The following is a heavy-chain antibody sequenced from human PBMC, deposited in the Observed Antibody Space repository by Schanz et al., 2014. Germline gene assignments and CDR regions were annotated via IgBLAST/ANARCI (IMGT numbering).Heavy chain of an antibody. D-gene: IGHD5-12*01. CDR1: GFTVNTHY. V-gene: IGHV3-53*01. J-gene: IGHJ3*01. CDR3: ARDGGRDGYNLAFDV. CDR2: MYINSGST. Sequence: EVQLGESGGGLVQPGGSLRLSCAVSGFTVNTHYMSWVRQAPGKGLEWISSMYINSGSTQYADSVKGRFIISRDSSKNTLFLQMNSLRAEDTAVYFCARDGGRDGYNLAFDVWGQGTLVTVSS.